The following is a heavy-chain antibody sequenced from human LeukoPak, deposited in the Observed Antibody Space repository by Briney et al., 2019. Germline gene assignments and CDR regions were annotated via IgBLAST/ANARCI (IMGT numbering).Heavy chain of an antibody. Sequence: ASVKVSCKASGYTFTAYQIHWVRQAPGQGLEWMGWINPNSGGTNYAREFQGRVTMTRDTSISTAYMELSRLRSDDTAVYYCASTYCSGGSCHPWGQGTLVTVSS. CDR3: ASTYCSGGSCHP. V-gene: IGHV1-2*02. D-gene: IGHD2-15*01. J-gene: IGHJ5*02. CDR1: GYTFTAYQ. CDR2: INPNSGGT.